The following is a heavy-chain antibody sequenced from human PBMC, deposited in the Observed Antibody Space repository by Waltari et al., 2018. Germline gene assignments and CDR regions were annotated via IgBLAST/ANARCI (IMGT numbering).Heavy chain of an antibody. J-gene: IGHJ4*02. V-gene: IGHV3-9*01. CDR3: AKGSRGYTAFYFDY. D-gene: IGHD3-22*01. Sequence: EVQLVESGGGLVQPGRSLRLSCAASGFTFDDYAMHWVAGISWNSGTIVYADSVKGRFTISRDNAKNSLYLQMNSLRVEDTALYYCAKGSRGYTAFYFDYWGQGTLVTVSS. CDR2: ISWNSGTI. CDR1: GFTFDDYA.